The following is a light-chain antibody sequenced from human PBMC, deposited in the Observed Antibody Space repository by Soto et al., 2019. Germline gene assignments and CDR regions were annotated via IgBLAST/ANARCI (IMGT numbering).Light chain of an antibody. CDR3: QEYLSYS. Sequence: DNNMTQSPSALSASVGDRVKIICRASQSISNWLAWYQQKPGTAPKLLIYHASTLESGVPSRFSGSGSGTEFTLTIGSLQPDEFATYYCQEYLSYSFGHGTMVDI. CDR1: QSISNW. V-gene: IGKV1-5*02. J-gene: IGKJ1*01. CDR2: HAS.